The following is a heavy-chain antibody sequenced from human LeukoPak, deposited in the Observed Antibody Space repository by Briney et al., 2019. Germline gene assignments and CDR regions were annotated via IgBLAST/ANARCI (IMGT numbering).Heavy chain of an antibody. J-gene: IGHJ4*02. CDR1: GYTFDSYT. V-gene: IGHV1-18*01. Sequence: GASVKVSCKASGYTFDSYTINWVRQAPGQGLEWMGWISTYNGDTNYAQRLQDRVTMTTDTSTSTAYMDLWSLKPDDTAVYYCARDRLRTGHGDYEYWGQGTLVTVSS. CDR3: ARDRLRTGHGDYEY. D-gene: IGHD4-17*01. CDR2: ISTYNGDT.